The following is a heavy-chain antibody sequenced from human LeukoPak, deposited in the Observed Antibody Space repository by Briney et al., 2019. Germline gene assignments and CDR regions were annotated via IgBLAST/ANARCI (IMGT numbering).Heavy chain of an antibody. CDR3: ARESRIAAAGTLYYYYYMDV. CDR2: INWNGGST. Sequence: GGSLRLSCAASGFTFDDYGMSWVRQAPGKGLEWVSGINWNGGSTGYADSVKGRFTISRDNAKNSLYLQMNSLRAEDTALYHCARESRIAAAGTLYYYYYMDVWGKGTTVTISS. CDR1: GFTFDDYG. J-gene: IGHJ6*03. V-gene: IGHV3-20*01. D-gene: IGHD6-13*01.